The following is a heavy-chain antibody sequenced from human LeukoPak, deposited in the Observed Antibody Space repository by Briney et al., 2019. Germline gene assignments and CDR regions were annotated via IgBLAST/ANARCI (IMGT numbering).Heavy chain of an antibody. CDR3: TKDKFSSGWYGGFDG. J-gene: IGHJ4*02. CDR2: IKSISAGGAT. V-gene: IGHV3-15*01. CDR1: GFPVSNAW. Sequence: GGSLRLSCAASGFPVSNAWMSWVRQAPGKELEWVGRIKSISAGGATDFAAPVKGRFSMSRDDSKNTLFLQMNSLNSEDTAVYYCTKDKFSSGWYGGFDGWGQGTLVTVSS. D-gene: IGHD6-19*01.